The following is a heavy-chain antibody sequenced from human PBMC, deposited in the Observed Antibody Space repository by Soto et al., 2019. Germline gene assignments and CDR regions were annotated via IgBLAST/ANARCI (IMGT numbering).Heavy chain of an antibody. CDR2: IYSGGST. CDR3: ATATPYYDFWSGYQYYYYYYGMDV. D-gene: IGHD3-3*01. J-gene: IGHJ6*02. CDR1: GFTVSSNY. V-gene: IGHV3-53*01. Sequence: PGGSLRLSCAASGFTVSSNYMSWVRQAPGKGLEWVSVIYSGGSTYYADSVKGRFTISRDNSKNTLYLQMNSLRAEDTAVYYCATATPYYDFWSGYQYYYYYYGMDVWRQGTTVTVSS.